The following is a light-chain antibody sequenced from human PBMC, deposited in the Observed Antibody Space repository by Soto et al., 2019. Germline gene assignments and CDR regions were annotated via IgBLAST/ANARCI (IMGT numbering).Light chain of an antibody. J-gene: IGKJ1*01. CDR2: GAS. CDR1: QSVSSN. V-gene: IGKV3-15*01. CDR3: QQYNNWPRT. Sequence: EIVMTQSPATLSVSPGERATLSCRASQSVSSNLAWYQQKPGQAPRLLIYGASTRATGIPARFSGSGSGTEFTLTISSLKSEDFEVSYCQQYNNWPRTCGQGTKVDIK.